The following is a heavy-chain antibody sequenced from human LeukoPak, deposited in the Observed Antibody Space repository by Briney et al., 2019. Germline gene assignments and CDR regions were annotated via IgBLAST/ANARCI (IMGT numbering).Heavy chain of an antibody. J-gene: IGHJ5*02. CDR1: GGSISGASIRGTTYY. V-gene: IGHV4-39*07. D-gene: IGHD6-19*01. Sequence: PSETLSLTCTISGGSISGASIRGTTYYWGCVRQPPGKGLEWIGSIYYNGHTFFNPSLKSRVTMSLDTSRNQVSLKLSSVTAADTAAYYCVRSPKGTAVTANWFDPWGQGTLVTVSS. CDR2: IYYNGHT. CDR3: VRSPKGTAVTANWFDP.